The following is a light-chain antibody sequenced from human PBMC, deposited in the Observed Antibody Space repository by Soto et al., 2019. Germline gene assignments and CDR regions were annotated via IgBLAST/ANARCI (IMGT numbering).Light chain of an antibody. CDR3: QQYDNLPLT. CDR1: QDISNY. V-gene: IGKV1-33*01. Sequence: DIQMTQSPSSLSASVGDRVTITCQASQDISNYLNWYQQKPEKAPKLLIYDASNLGTGVPSRFSGSGSGTDFTFTISSLQPEDIATYYCQQYDNLPLTFGGGTKVEIK. CDR2: DAS. J-gene: IGKJ4*01.